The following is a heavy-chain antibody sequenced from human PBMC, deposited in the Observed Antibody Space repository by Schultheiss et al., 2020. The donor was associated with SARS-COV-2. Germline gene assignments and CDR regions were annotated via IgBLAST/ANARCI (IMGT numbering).Heavy chain of an antibody. CDR1: GSSITGFF. V-gene: IGHV4-59*01. CDR2: IYFTGIT. Sequence: SETLSLTCSVSGSSITGFFWTWIRQPPGKGLNPIGNIYFTGITKYNPSLKSRVTISIDTSKNQFSLKLGSVTAADTAVYFCARATRVESLFSVRGSSFAFLGRGGLVTVAS. J-gene: IGHJ4*01. CDR3: ARATRVESLFSVRGSSFAF. D-gene: IGHD2-15*01.